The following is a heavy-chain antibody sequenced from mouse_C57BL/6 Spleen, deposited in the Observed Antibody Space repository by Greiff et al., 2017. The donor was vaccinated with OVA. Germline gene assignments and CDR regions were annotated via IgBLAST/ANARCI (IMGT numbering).Heavy chain of an antibody. CDR2: IWSDGST. CDR1: GFSLTSYG. J-gene: IGHJ3*01. V-gene: IGHV2-6-1*01. D-gene: IGHD1-1*01. CDR3: ARHEILRGGFAY. Sequence: QVQLKESGPGLVAPSQSLSITCTVSGFSLTSYGVHWVRQPPGKGLEWLVVIWSDGSTTYNSALNSRLSISKDNSKSQVFLKMNSLQTDDTAMYYCARHEILRGGFAYWGQGTLVTVSA.